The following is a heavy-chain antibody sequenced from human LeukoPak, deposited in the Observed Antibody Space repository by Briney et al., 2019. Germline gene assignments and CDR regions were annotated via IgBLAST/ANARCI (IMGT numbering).Heavy chain of an antibody. CDR2: ISSSGGST. V-gene: IGHV3-23*01. J-gene: IGHJ4*02. CDR3: AKAAVYHDSCPDS. Sequence: GGSLRLSCAASGFIFSTYTMNWVRQAPGKGLEWVSSISSSGGSTYYADSVKGRFTISRDNSKNTPYLQVNSLRAEDTAVYYCAKAAVYHDSCPDSWGQGTLVTVSS. D-gene: IGHD5/OR15-5a*01. CDR1: GFIFSTYT.